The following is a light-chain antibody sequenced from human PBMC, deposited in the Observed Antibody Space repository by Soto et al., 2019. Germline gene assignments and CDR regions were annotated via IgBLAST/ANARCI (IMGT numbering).Light chain of an antibody. Sequence: EKVMTQSPVPLSVSPGERATLSCRASQSVSSNLAWYQQKPGQAPRLLIYDASTRATGIPARFSGSGSGTEFTLTISSLQSEDFAVYYCQQFNNWPRTFGQGTKV. J-gene: IGKJ1*01. CDR3: QQFNNWPRT. CDR2: DAS. CDR1: QSVSSN. V-gene: IGKV3-15*01.